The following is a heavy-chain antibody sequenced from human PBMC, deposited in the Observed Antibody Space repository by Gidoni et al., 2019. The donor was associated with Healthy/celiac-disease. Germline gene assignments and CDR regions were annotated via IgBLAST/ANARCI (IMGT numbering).Heavy chain of an antibody. CDR3: TRYYYGSGSYYVGGFDY. CDR1: GFTFSGSA. CDR2: IRSKANSYAT. J-gene: IGHJ4*02. D-gene: IGHD3-10*01. V-gene: IGHV3-73*01. Sequence: EVQLVESGGGLVQPGGSLKLSCPASGFTFSGSAIHWVRQASGKGLEWVGRIRSKANSYATAYAASVKGRFTISRDDSKNTAYLQMNSLKTEDTAVYYCTRYYYGSGSYYVGGFDYWGQGTLVTVSS.